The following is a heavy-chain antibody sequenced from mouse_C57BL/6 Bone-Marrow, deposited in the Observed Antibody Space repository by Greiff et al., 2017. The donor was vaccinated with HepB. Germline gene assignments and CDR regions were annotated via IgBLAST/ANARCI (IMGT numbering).Heavy chain of an antibody. CDR1: GYSFTDYN. CDR3: ARSLYGSSSSDY. CDR2: INPNYGTT. J-gene: IGHJ2*01. Sequence: LVESGPELVKPGASVKISCKASGYSFTDYNMNWVKQSTGKSLEWIGVINPNYGTTSYNQKFKGKATLTVDQTSSTAYMQLNSLTSEDSAVYYCARSLYGSSSSDYWGQGTTLTVSS. V-gene: IGHV1-39*01. D-gene: IGHD1-1*01.